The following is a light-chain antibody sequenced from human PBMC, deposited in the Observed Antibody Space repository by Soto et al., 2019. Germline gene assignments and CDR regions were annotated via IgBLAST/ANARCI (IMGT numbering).Light chain of an antibody. J-gene: IGKJ4*01. CDR2: GAS. V-gene: IGKV3-20*01. Sequence: EIVLTQSPGTPSLSPGERATLSCRASQSVSSSYLAWYQQKPGQAPRLLIYGASSRATGIPDRFSGSGSGTDFTLTISRLEPEDFAVYYCQQYGSSPLTFGGGTEVDIK. CDR3: QQYGSSPLT. CDR1: QSVSSSY.